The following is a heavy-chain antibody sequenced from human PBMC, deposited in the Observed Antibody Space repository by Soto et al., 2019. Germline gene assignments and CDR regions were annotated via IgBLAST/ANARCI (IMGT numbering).Heavy chain of an antibody. V-gene: IGHV1-18*04. CDR1: GYTLTTYG. J-gene: IGHJ6*02. CDR3: ARDGERDTGLNFYYYLHGMDA. Sequence: ASVKVSCKASGYTLTTYGISWVRQAPGQGLEWMGWISPYNGTTKYAEKFQGEMTMTTDTATSTAYMDLRSLRSDDTAVYYCARDGERDTGLNFYYYLHGMDAWGQGTRVTVSS. CDR2: ISPYNGTT. D-gene: IGHD1-1*01.